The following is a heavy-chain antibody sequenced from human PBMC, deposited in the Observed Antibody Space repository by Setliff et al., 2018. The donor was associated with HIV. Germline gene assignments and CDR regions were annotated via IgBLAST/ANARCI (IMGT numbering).Heavy chain of an antibody. J-gene: IGHJ4*02. D-gene: IGHD5-12*01. CDR1: GFTFTGYY. Sequence: ASVKVSCKASGFTFTGYYLHWVRQAPGQGLEWMGWINPHSGGTNYAQNLHGRVTMTRVTSISTAYMELSRLRSDDTAVFYCARGPQSYVDVVPTIGRYYFDYWGQGTLVTVSS. V-gene: IGHV1-2*02. CDR3: ARGPQSYVDVVPTIGRYYFDY. CDR2: INPHSGGT.